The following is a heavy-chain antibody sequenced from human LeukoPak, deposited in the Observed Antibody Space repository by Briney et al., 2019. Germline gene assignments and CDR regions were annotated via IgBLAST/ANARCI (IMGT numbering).Heavy chain of an antibody. Sequence: PSETLSLTCTVSGGSISSSSYYWGWIRQPPGKGLEWIGSIYYSGSTNYNPSLKSRVTISVDTSKNQFSLKLSSVTAADTAVYYCARYSSSGFRIFDYWGQGTLVTVSS. CDR1: GGSISSSSYY. J-gene: IGHJ4*02. CDR3: ARYSSSGFRIFDY. D-gene: IGHD6-6*01. V-gene: IGHV4-39*07. CDR2: IYYSGST.